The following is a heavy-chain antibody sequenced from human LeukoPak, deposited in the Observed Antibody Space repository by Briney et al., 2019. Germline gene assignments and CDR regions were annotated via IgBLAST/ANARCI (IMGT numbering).Heavy chain of an antibody. CDR3: ARDRASSGWYGVGFDP. Sequence: PSETLSLTCTVSGGSITSYYWSWIRQPPGKGLDWIGYIYYNGGTNYNPSLKSRVTISVDTSKNQFSLKLSSVTAVDTAVYYCARDRASSGWYGVGFDPWGQGTLVTVSS. J-gene: IGHJ5*02. D-gene: IGHD6-19*01. CDR1: GGSITSYY. V-gene: IGHV4-59*01. CDR2: IYYNGGT.